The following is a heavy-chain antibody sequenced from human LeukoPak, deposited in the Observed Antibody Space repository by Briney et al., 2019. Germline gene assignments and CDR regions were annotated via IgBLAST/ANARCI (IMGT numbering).Heavy chain of an antibody. Sequence: PGGSLRLSCAASGFTFNNYAMSWVRQAPGRGLEWVSTISGSGDSTYYADSVKGRFTISRDNSKNTLYLQMKSLRPEDTAVYYCPKGCASTGCYTSEHWGQGTLVTVSS. CDR1: GFTFNNYA. D-gene: IGHD2-2*02. J-gene: IGHJ4*02. V-gene: IGHV3-23*01. CDR2: ISGSGDST. CDR3: PKGCASTGCYTSEH.